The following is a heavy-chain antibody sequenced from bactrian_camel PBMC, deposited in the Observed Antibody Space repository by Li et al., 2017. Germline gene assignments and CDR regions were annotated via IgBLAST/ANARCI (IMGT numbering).Heavy chain of an antibody. D-gene: IGHD3*01. CDR3: SADCPAIVGWGRDEY. V-gene: IGHV3S1*01. CDR2: IRDGGATT. Sequence: HVQLVESGGGSVQPGGSLRLSCAAGRYTYKRNCAGWFRQAPGKGREGVASIRDGGATTNYASSVRGRFTTSQDKAKTTHFLQMTKLLPEDTAVYTCSADCPAIVGWGRDEYWGQGTQVTVS. J-gene: IGHJ4*01. CDR1: RYTYKRNC.